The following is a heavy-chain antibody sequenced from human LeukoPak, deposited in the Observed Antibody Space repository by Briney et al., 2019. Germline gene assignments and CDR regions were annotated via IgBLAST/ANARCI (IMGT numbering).Heavy chain of an antibody. CDR2: IYYSGST. CDR3: ARAFSDYYDSSGYPNWFDP. D-gene: IGHD3-22*01. Sequence: SETLSLTCTVSGGSISSYYWSWIRQPPGKGLEWIGYIYYSGSTNYNPSLKSRVTISVDTSKNQFSLKLSSVTAADTAVYYCARAFSDYYDSSGYPNWFDPWGQGTLVTVSS. V-gene: IGHV4-59*01. CDR1: GGSISSYY. J-gene: IGHJ5*02.